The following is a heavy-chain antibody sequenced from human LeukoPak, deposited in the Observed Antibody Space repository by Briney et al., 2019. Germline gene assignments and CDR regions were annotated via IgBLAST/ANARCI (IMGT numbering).Heavy chain of an antibody. CDR2: ILYSGST. CDR3: ARAIYSGSYSYSHTYFDS. J-gene: IGHJ4*02. D-gene: IGHD1-26*01. CDR1: GGSISSSRYY. Sequence: SETLSLTCTVSGGSISSSRYYWGWIRQPPGKGLEWIASILYSGSTFCNPSLKSRLTISVDTSKNQFSLKLTSVTATDTAVYYCARAIYSGSYSYSHTYFDSWGQGTLVTVSS. V-gene: IGHV4-39*01.